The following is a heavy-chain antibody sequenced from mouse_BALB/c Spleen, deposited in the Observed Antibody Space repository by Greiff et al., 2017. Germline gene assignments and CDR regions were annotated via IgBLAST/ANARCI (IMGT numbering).Heavy chain of an antibody. V-gene: IGHV5-4*02. CDR2: ISDGGSYT. J-gene: IGHJ3*01. CDR3: ARDEGAY. Sequence: EVKVEESGGGLVKPGGSLKLSCAASGFTFSDYYMYWVRQTPEKRLEWVATISDGGSYTYYPDSVKGRFTISRDNAKNNLYLQMSSLKSEDTAMYYCARDEGAYWGQGTLVTVSA. CDR1: GFTFSDYY.